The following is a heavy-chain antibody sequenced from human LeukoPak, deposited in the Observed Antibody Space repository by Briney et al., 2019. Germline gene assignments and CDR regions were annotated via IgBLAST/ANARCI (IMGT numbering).Heavy chain of an antibody. D-gene: IGHD3-9*01. V-gene: IGHV3-15*01. CDR3: MGVLRYFDWLPPDEY. Sequence: GGSLRLSCAASGFTFSNAWMSWVRQAPGKGLEWVGRIKSKTDGGTTDYAAPVKGRFTISRDDSKNTLYLQMNSLKTEDTAVYYCMGVLRYFDWLPPDEYWGQGTLVTVS. CDR2: IKSKTDGGTT. CDR1: GFTFSNAW. J-gene: IGHJ4*02.